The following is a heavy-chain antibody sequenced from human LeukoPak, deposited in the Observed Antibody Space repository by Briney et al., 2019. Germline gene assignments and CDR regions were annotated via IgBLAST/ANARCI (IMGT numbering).Heavy chain of an antibody. Sequence: SVKVSCKASGGTFSSYAISWVRQAPGQGLEWLGGIIPIFGTANYAQKFQGRVTITADKSTSTAYMELSSLRSEDTPVYCCAREQADILTGYYTPPEYYYYGMDVWGKGTTVTVSS. CDR3: AREQADILTGYYTPPEYYYYGMDV. J-gene: IGHJ6*04. D-gene: IGHD3-9*01. CDR2: IIPIFGTA. V-gene: IGHV1-69*06. CDR1: GGTFSSYA.